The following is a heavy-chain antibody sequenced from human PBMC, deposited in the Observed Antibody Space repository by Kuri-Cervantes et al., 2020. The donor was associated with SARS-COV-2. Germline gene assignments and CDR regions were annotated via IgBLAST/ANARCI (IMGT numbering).Heavy chain of an antibody. CDR1: GFTFSSYA. Sequence: GGSLRLSCAASGFTFSSYAMHWVRQAPGKGLEWVAVISYDGSNKYYADSVKGRFTISRDNSKNTLYLQMNSLRAEDTAVYYCARTYSGSYSDAFDIWGQGTVVTVSS. J-gene: IGHJ3*02. CDR3: ARTYSGSYSDAFDI. D-gene: IGHD1-26*01. V-gene: IGHV3-30*04. CDR2: ISYDGSNK.